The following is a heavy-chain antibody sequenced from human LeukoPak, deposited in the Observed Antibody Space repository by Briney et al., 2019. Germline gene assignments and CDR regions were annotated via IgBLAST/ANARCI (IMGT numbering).Heavy chain of an antibody. CDR1: GFTFSSYE. CDR2: INSDGRST. J-gene: IGHJ4*02. D-gene: IGHD5-12*01. CDR3: ARGRGYDLIDY. V-gene: IGHV3-74*01. Sequence: GGSLRLSCAASGFTFSSYEMNWVRQAPGKGLVWVSRINSDGRSTDFADSVKGRFTISRDNAKNTLHLQMNSLRAEDTAVYYCARGRGYDLIDYWGQGTLVTVSS.